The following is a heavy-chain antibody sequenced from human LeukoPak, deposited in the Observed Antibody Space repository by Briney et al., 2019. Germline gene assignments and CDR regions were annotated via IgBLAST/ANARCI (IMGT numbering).Heavy chain of an antibody. CDR1: GGSISSYY. J-gene: IGHJ4*02. Sequence: KPSETLSLTCTVSGGSISSYYWSWIRQPPGKGLEWIGYIYYSGSTNYNPSLKSRVTISVDTSKNQFSLKLSSVTAADTAVYYCARDMEGYCSSTSCYPSFLDYWGQGTLVTVSS. D-gene: IGHD2-2*01. CDR3: ARDMEGYCSSTSCYPSFLDY. V-gene: IGHV4-59*01. CDR2: IYYSGST.